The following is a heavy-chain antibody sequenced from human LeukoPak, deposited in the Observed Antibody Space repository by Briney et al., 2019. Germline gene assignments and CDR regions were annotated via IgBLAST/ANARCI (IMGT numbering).Heavy chain of an antibody. D-gene: IGHD6-19*01. J-gene: IGHJ6*03. CDR3: ARDETYTSGWQPNHYYYYMDV. CDR2: INHSGST. CDR1: GGSLSGYY. V-gene: IGHV4-34*01. Sequence: PSETLSLTCAVSGGSLSGYYWTWIRQPPGKGLEWIGEINHSGSTSYNPSLKSRVTISVDTSKNQFSLKLSSVTAADTAVYYCARDETYTSGWQPNHYYYYMDVWGKGTTVTVSS.